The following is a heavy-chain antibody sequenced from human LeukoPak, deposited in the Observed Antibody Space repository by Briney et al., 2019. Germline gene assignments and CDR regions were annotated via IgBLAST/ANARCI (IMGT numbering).Heavy chain of an antibody. CDR1: GGSISDYY. CDR3: AREPNYSGSYLPDY. CDR2: IYSSGST. J-gene: IGHJ4*02. D-gene: IGHD1-26*01. V-gene: IGHV4-4*07. Sequence: PSETLSLTCTVSGGSISDYYWTWIRQPAGKGLEWIGRIYSSGSTNYNPSLKSRVTMPVDTTKNQFSLKLTSVAAADTAVYYCAREPNYSGSYLPDYWGQGTLVTVSS.